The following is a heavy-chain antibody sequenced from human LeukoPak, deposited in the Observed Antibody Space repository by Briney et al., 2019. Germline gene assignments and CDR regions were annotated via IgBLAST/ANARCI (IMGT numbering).Heavy chain of an antibody. D-gene: IGHD5-18*01. Sequence: GGSLRLSCAASGFTFSDYYMSWIRQAPGKGLEWVSYISSSGSTIYYADSVKGRSTISRDNAKNSLYLQMNSLRAEDTAVYYCARDKADTAVDYWGQGTLVTVSS. V-gene: IGHV3-11*01. CDR3: ARDKADTAVDY. CDR1: GFTFSDYY. J-gene: IGHJ4*02. CDR2: ISSSGSTI.